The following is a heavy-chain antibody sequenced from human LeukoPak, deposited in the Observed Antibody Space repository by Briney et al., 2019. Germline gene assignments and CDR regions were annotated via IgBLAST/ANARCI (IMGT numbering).Heavy chain of an antibody. V-gene: IGHV3-20*01. Sequence: GGSLRLSCAASGFIFSDYNMHWVRQVPGKGLEWVSISGDGGRTSYADSVKGRVTISRDNAQNSLSLQMDSLRVEDSAVYHCGRWGITAALDRWGQGTLVSVSS. CDR1: GFIFSDYN. CDR3: GRWGITAALDR. J-gene: IGHJ5*02. D-gene: IGHD2-2*01. CDR2: SGDGGRT.